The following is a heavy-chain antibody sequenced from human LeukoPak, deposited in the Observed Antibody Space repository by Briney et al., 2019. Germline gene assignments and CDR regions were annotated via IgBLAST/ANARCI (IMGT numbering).Heavy chain of an antibody. CDR1: DYSISSGYY. CDR2: IYHSGST. J-gene: IGHJ4*02. CDR3: ARDGQHLRWGSAASL. Sequence: SETLSLTCAVSDYSISSGYYWGWIRQPPGKGLEWIGSIYHSGSTYYNPSLKSRVTISIDTSKNQFSLKLSSVTAADTAVYYCARDGQHLRWGSAASLWVQGTLVTVSS. D-gene: IGHD2-2*01. V-gene: IGHV4-38-2*02.